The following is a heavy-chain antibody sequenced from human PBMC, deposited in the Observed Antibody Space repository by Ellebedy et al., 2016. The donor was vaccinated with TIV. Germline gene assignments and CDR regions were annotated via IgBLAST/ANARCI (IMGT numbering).Heavy chain of an antibody. D-gene: IGHD3-3*01. CDR3: ARDPSWRWSWFYV. CDR1: GDSVSDSSTT. J-gene: IGHJ6*02. CDR2: AYYRSKWLN. Sequence: MPSETLSLTCAISGDSVSDSSTTWNWLRQSPSRGLEWLGRAYYRSKWLNDYAVSVKGRISISPDTSKNQISLQLASVTPEDTAVYYCARDPSWRWSWFYVWGQGTTVTVSS. V-gene: IGHV6-1*01.